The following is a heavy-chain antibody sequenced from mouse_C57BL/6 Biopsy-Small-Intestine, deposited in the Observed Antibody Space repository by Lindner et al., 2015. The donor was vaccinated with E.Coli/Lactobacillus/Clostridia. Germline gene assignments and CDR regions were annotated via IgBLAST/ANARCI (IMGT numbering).Heavy chain of an antibody. CDR2: ISYSGST. CDR1: GYSITSGYD. D-gene: IGHD1-1*01. V-gene: IGHV3-1*01. Sequence: VQLQEYGPGMVKPSQSLSLTCTVTGYSITSGYDWHWIRHFPGNKLEWMGYISYSGSTNYNPSLKSRISITHDTSKNHFFLKLNSVTTEDTATYCCARGGYYGSSYGYAMDYWGQGTSVTVSS. CDR3: ARGGYYGSSYGYAMDY. J-gene: IGHJ4*01.